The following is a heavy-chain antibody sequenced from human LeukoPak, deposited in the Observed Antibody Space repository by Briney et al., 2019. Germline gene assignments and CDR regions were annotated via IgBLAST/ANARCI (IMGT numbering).Heavy chain of an antibody. CDR2: ISGSGGST. D-gene: IGHD2-2*02. Sequence: GGSLRLSCAASGFTFSSSAMSWVRQAPGKGLEWVSAISGSGGSTYYADSVKGRFTISRDNSKNTLYLQMNSLRAEDTAVYYCAKDLRYCSSTSCHTEYFQHWGQGTLVTVSS. V-gene: IGHV3-23*01. CDR3: AKDLRYCSSTSCHTEYFQH. J-gene: IGHJ1*01. CDR1: GFTFSSSA.